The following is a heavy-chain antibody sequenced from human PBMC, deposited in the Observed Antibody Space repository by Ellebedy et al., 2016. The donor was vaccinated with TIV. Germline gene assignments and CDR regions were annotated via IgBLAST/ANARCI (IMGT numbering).Heavy chain of an antibody. CDR1: GGTFSSFL. CDR3: AHLEGSGTFDY. J-gene: IGHJ4*02. V-gene: IGHV1-69*13. Sequence: AASVKVSCKASGGTFSSFLINWLRQPPGQGLEWMGGIIPVLRTANYAQKFQGRLIIAADESTSTAYMELSTLRSEDTALYCCAHLEGSGTFDYWGQGTLVTVSS. CDR2: IIPVLRTA. D-gene: IGHD3-10*01.